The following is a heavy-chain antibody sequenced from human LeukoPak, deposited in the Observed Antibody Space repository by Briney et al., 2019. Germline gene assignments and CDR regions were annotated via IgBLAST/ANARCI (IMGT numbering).Heavy chain of an antibody. CDR2: IKQDGSEK. J-gene: IGHJ6*03. Sequence: GGSLRLSCAASGFTFSSYGMHWVRQAPGKGLEWVANIKQDGSEKYYVDSVKGRFTISRDNAKNSLYLQMNSLRAEDTAVYYCARDRRGADCSSTSCAYYYYMDVWGKGTTVTISS. D-gene: IGHD2-2*01. V-gene: IGHV3-7*01. CDR1: GFTFSSYG. CDR3: ARDRRGADCSSTSCAYYYYMDV.